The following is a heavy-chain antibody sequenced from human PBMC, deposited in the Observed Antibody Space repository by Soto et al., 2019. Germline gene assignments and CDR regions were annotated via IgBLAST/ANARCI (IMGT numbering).Heavy chain of an antibody. CDR2: IYYSGST. Sequence: QVQLQESGPGLVKPSQTLSLTCTVSGGSISSGGYYWSWIRQHPGKGLEWIGYIYYSGSTYYNPSLKRRVTISVDTSKNQFSLKLSSVTAADTAVYYCAGCDGITNNWFDPWGQGTLVTVSS. CDR3: AGCDGITNNWFDP. D-gene: IGHD3-10*01. V-gene: IGHV4-31*03. CDR1: GGSISSGGYY. J-gene: IGHJ5*02.